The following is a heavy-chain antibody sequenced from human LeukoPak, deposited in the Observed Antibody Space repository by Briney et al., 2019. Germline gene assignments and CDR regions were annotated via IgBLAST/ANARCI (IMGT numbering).Heavy chain of an antibody. CDR1: GGSISSYY. CDR3: ARFPNPVEYSYGYSWFDP. Sequence: PSETLSLTCTVSGGSISSYYWSWIRQPPGKGLEWIGYIYYSGSTNYNPSLKSRVTISVDTSKNQFSLKLSSVTAADTAVYYCARFPNPVEYSYGYSWFDPWGQGTLVTVSS. CDR2: IYYSGST. J-gene: IGHJ5*02. V-gene: IGHV4-59*08. D-gene: IGHD5-18*01.